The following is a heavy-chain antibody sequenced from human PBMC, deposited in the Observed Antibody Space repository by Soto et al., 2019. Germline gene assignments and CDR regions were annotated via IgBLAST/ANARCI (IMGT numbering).Heavy chain of an antibody. V-gene: IGHV3-23*01. J-gene: IGHJ6*02. CDR2: ISGSGGST. CDR3: AKSWYYSNSYGMDV. CDR1: GFTFSNYA. D-gene: IGHD4-4*01. Sequence: EVQLLESGGGLVQPGGSLRLSCAASGFTFSNYAMSWVRQAPGKGLEWVSGISGSGGSTYYADSVKGRFTISRDNSKNTLYLQMNSLRAEDTAVYYCAKSWYYSNSYGMDVWGQGTTVTVSS.